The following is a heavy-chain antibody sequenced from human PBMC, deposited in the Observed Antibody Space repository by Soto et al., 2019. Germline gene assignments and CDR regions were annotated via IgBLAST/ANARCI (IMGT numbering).Heavy chain of an antibody. CDR3: ARGKRVSHTLGFDY. J-gene: IGHJ4*02. D-gene: IGHD3-16*01. Sequence: EVQLVETGGGLIQPGGSLRLSCAASGFTVSSSYMTWVRQAPGKGLEWVSLIYSGGTTYHADSVKGRFTLSRDNSKNTLLLQMSSLGAEDTAMYYCARGKRVSHTLGFDYWGQGTPVTVSS. CDR2: IYSGGTT. V-gene: IGHV3-53*02. CDR1: GFTVSSSY.